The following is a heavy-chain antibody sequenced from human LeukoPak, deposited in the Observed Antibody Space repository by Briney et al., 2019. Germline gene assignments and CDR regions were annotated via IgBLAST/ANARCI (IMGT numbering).Heavy chain of an antibody. CDR1: GYTFTGYY. J-gene: IGHJ4*02. CDR3: ARDPGYCASGICPDF. V-gene: IGHV1-2*02. D-gene: IGHD2-8*01. CDR2: ILPNSGAT. Sequence: GASVKVSCKASGYTFTGYYMYWVRQAPGQGLEWMGWILPNSGATNYAQRFQGRVTMTRDTSITTAYMGLSRLTSDDTAVYYCARDPGYCASGICPDFWGQGTLVTVSS.